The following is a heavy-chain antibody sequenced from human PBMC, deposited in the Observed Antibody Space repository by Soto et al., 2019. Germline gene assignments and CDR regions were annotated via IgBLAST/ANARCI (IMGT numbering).Heavy chain of an antibody. V-gene: IGHV3-11*05. Sequence: QVQLVKSGGGLVKPGGSLRLSCAASGFTFSDYYMSWIRQAPGKGLEWVSYISSSSSYTNYADSVKGRFTISRDNAKNSLYLQMNSLRAEDTAVYYCARRAVAGNFDYWGQGTLVTVSS. CDR2: ISSSSSYT. J-gene: IGHJ4*02. CDR1: GFTFSDYY. CDR3: ARRAVAGNFDY. D-gene: IGHD6-19*01.